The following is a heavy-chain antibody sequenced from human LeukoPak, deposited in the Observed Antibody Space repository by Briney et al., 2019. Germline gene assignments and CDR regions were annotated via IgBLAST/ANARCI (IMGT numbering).Heavy chain of an antibody. CDR3: AKDGSSLVAAAGTPDY. V-gene: IGHV3-11*04. CDR1: GFTFSDYY. D-gene: IGHD6-13*01. Sequence: GGSLRLSCAASGFTFSDYYMSWIRQAPGKGLEWVSYISSSGSTIYYADSVKGRFTISRDNAKNSLYLQMNSLRAEDTAVYYCAKDGSSLVAAAGTPDYWGQGTLVTVSS. CDR2: ISSSGSTI. J-gene: IGHJ4*02.